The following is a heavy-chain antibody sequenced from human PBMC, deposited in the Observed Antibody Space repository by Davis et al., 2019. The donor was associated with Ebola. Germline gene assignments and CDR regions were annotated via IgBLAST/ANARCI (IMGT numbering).Heavy chain of an antibody. D-gene: IGHD1-20*01. CDR2: INPSGGST. CDR1: GYTFTSYY. J-gene: IGHJ3*02. CDR3: ARDNWNQRRAFDI. Sequence: ASVKVSCKASGYTFTSYYMHWVRQAPGQGLEWMGIINPSGGSTSYAQKLQGRVTMTTDTSTSTAYMELRSLRSDDTAVYYCARDNWNQRRAFDIWGQGTMVTVSS. V-gene: IGHV1-46*01.